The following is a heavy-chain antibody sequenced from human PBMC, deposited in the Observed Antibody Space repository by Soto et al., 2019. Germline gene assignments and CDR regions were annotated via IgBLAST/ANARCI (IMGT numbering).Heavy chain of an antibody. CDR3: ASPGVLTRYPFDY. CDR2: IYSDGST. CDR1: GFTVSSNY. Sequence: EVQLVESGGGLVQPGGSLRLSCAASGFTVSSNYMSWVRQAPGKGLEWVSFIYSDGSTYYADSVKGRFTISTDNSMNTLYLQMSILTAADPAAYYCASPGVLTRYPFDYWRQATLVTFSS. J-gene: IGHJ4*02. V-gene: IGHV3-66*01. D-gene: IGHD3-16*01.